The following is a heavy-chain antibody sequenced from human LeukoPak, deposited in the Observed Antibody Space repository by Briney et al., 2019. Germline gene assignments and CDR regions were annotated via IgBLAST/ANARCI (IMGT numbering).Heavy chain of an antibody. J-gene: IGHJ4*02. CDR1: GGSMSSYY. CDR2: IYYTGST. V-gene: IGHV4-59*01. D-gene: IGHD1-26*01. Sequence: SETLSLTCTVSGGSMSSYYWSWLRQPPGKGLEWIGYIYYTGSTNYNPSLKSRVTISEDTSKNQFSLKLSSVTAADTAVYYCAAGTDSIVGGTYDYWGQGTLVTVSS. CDR3: AAGTDSIVGGTYDY.